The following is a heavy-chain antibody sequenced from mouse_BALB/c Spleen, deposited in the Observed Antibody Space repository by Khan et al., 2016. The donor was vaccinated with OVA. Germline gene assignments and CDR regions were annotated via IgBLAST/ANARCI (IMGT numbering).Heavy chain of an antibody. V-gene: IGHV1-4*01. CDR3: ASEGADYKGDSLFAY. CDR1: GFTFTSYT. D-gene: IGHD2-12*01. CDR2: INPSSGYT. Sequence: QVQLQESGAELARPGASVKMSCTASGFTFTSYTMPWVKQRPGQGLEWIGYINPSSGYTNYNQKFKDKATLTADKSSSTAYMQLSSLTSEDSAIYFCASEGADYKGDSLFAYWGQGTMVTVSA. J-gene: IGHJ3*01.